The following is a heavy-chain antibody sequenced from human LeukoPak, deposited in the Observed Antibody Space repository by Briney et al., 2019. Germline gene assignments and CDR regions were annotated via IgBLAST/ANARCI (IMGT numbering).Heavy chain of an antibody. CDR1: GYTFTSYY. Sequence: ASVKVSCKASGYTFTSYYMHWVRQAPGQGLEWMGIINPSGGSTSYAQKFQGRVTMTRDMSTSTVYMVLSSLRPEDTAVYYCARDFYDSSGYYIHRNWFDPWGQGTLVTVSS. CDR2: INPSGGST. J-gene: IGHJ5*02. V-gene: IGHV1-46*01. D-gene: IGHD3-22*01. CDR3: ARDFYDSSGYYIHRNWFDP.